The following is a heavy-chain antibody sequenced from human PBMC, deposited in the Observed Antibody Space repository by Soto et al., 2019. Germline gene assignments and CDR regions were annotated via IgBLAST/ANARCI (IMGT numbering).Heavy chain of an antibody. CDR3: ATLTAYSSSPDYYYYYGMDV. Sequence: VASVKVSCKASGGTFSSYAISWVRQAPGQGLEWMGGIIPIFGTANYAQKFQGRVTITADESTSTAYMELSSLRSEDTAVYYCATLTAYSSSPDYYYYYGMDVWGQGTTVTVSS. V-gene: IGHV1-69*13. CDR2: IIPIFGTA. J-gene: IGHJ6*02. CDR1: GGTFSSYA. D-gene: IGHD6-6*01.